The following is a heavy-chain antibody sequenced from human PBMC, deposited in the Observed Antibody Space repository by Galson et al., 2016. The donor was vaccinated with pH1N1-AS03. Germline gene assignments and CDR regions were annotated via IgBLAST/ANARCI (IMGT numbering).Heavy chain of an antibody. CDR1: GFSLTTTKEG. CDR2: IYWNDDR. D-gene: IGHD5-12*01. Sequence: PALVKPTQTLTLTCTFSGFSLTTTKEGVGWIRQPPGKALEWLALIYWNDDRRHSPSLRSRLTITKDASRNQVVLTMTNMDPVDTATYFCVHRRRTITVASVFDYWGQGALVTVSS. J-gene: IGHJ4*02. V-gene: IGHV2-5*01. CDR3: VHRRRTITVASVFDY.